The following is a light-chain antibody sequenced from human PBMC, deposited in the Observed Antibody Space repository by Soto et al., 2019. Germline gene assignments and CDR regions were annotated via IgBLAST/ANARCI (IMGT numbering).Light chain of an antibody. Sequence: QSVLTQPPSVSAAPGQKVTISCFGGSSNIGNNYVSWYQQLPGTAPKLLIYDDNKRPSGIPDRFSGSKSGTSATLGITGFQTGDEADYYCGSWDSSLSAYVFGTGTKVTVL. V-gene: IGLV1-51*01. CDR1: SSNIGNNY. CDR2: DDN. CDR3: GSWDSSLSAYV. J-gene: IGLJ1*01.